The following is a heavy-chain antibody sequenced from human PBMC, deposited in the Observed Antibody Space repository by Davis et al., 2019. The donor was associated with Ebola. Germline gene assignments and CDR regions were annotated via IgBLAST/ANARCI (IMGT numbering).Heavy chain of an antibody. V-gene: IGHV1-18*01. J-gene: IGHJ5*02. D-gene: IGHD1-14*01. CDR3: VRDLTTLKTQPHSWFDP. CDR1: GYIFPNYG. CDR2: ISGYNGDT. Sequence: ASVKVSCKASGYIFPNYGISWVRQAPGQGLEWLGWISGYNGDTKYVEKFQDRVTMTTDTSTTTVYMELRGLRSDDTAVYYCVRDLTTLKTQPHSWFDPWGQGTLVTVSS.